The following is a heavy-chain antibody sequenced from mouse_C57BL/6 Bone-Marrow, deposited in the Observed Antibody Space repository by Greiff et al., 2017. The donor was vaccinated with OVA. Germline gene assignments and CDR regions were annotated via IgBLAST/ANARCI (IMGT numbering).Heavy chain of an antibody. Sequence: VQLQQSGPELVKPGASVKISCKASGYAFSSSWMHWVKQRPGKGLEWIGRIYPGDGDTNYNGKFKGKATLTADKSSSTAYMQLSSLTSADSAVYFCATNWVFAYWGQGTLVTVSA. CDR3: ATNWVFAY. V-gene: IGHV1-82*01. CDR1: GYAFSSSW. J-gene: IGHJ3*01. CDR2: IYPGDGDT. D-gene: IGHD4-1*01.